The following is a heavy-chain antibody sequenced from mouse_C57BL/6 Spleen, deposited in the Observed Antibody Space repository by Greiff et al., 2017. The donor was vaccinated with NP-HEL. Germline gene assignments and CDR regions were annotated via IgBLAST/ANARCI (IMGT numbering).Heavy chain of an antibody. CDR1: GYSITSGYY. D-gene: IGHD3-2*02. CDR3: ARGLNSSGYLYAMDY. V-gene: IGHV3-6*01. CDR2: ISYDGSN. J-gene: IGHJ4*01. Sequence: EVQLQQSGPGLVKPSQSLSLTCSVTGYSITSGYYWYWIRQFPGNKLEWTGYISYDGSNNYNASLKNRISITSDTSKNQFFLKLKSMTTQDTAPNYRARGLNSSGYLYAMDYWGQGTSVTVSS.